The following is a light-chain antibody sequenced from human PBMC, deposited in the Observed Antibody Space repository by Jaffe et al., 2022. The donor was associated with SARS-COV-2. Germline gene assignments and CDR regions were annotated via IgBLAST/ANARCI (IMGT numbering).Light chain of an antibody. CDR3: AAWDDRLNGVL. J-gene: IGLJ2*01. Sequence: QSVLTQPPSASGTPGQRVTISCSGSSFNIGSNTVNWYQQLPGTAPKLLIYSNNQRPSGVPDRISGSKSGTSASLAISGLQSGDEADYYCAAWDDRLNGVLFGGGTKLTVL. CDR1: SFNIGSNT. CDR2: SNN. V-gene: IGLV1-44*01.